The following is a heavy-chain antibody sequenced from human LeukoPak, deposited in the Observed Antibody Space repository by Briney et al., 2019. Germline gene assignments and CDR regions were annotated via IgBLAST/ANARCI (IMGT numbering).Heavy chain of an antibody. CDR1: GGSISSHY. D-gene: IGHD6-19*01. J-gene: IGHJ4*02. Sequence: SETLSLTCTVSGGSISSHYWSWMRQPPGKGLEWIGYIYYSGSTNYNPSLKSRVTISVDTSKNQFSLKLSSVTAADTAVYYCARKRGSSGWYFDHWGQGTLVTVSS. CDR2: IYYSGST. V-gene: IGHV4-59*11. CDR3: ARKRGSSGWYFDH.